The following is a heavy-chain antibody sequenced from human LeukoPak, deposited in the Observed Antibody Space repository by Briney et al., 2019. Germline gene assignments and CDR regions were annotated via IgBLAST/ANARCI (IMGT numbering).Heavy chain of an antibody. Sequence: GGSLRLSCAASGFTFSNYSMNWVRQAPGKGLEWVSYTSRSSSTIYYSDSVKGRFTISRDNAKNSLYLQMNSLRVEDTAVYYCARGGSSGSMIYWGQGTLVTVSS. CDR2: TSRSSSTI. CDR3: ARGGSSGSMIY. V-gene: IGHV3-48*01. D-gene: IGHD3-22*01. CDR1: GFTFSNYS. J-gene: IGHJ4*02.